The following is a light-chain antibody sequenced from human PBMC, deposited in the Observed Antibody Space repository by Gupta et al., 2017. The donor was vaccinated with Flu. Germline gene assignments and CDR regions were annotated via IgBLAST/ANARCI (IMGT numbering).Light chain of an antibody. CDR1: QSLLHSNGYNY. CDR2: LGS. J-gene: IGKJ2*01. V-gene: IGKV2-28*01. CDR3: MQALQTPPYT. Sequence: DIVLTQSSISLPVSPGEPASISCRSSQSLLHSNGYNYLDWYLQKPGQSPQLLIYLGSNRASGVPDRFSGSGSGTDFTLKISRVEAEDVGVYYCMQALQTPPYTFGQGTKLEIK.